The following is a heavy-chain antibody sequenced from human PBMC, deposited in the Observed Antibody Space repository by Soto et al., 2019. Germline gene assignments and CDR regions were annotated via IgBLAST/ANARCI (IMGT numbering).Heavy chain of an antibody. CDR2: IYHSGST. V-gene: IGHV4-4*02. CDR3: ARGANADYFSY. J-gene: IGHJ4*02. Sequence: QVQLQESGPGLVKPSGTLSLTCAVSGGSISSNNWWSWVRQPPGKGLEWIGEIYHSGSTNYNPSLKRRVTISVDKSKNQFSLRLSSVTAADTAVYYCARGANADYFSYWGQGTLVTVSS. D-gene: IGHD1-1*01. CDR1: GGSISSNNW.